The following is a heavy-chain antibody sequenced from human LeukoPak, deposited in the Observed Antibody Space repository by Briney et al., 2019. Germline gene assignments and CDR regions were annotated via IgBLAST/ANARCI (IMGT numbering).Heavy chain of an antibody. J-gene: IGHJ4*02. D-gene: IGHD3-9*01. CDR1: GFTFSSYS. Sequence: GGSLRLSCAASGFTFSSYSMNWVRQAPGKGLEWVSSISSSSSYIYYADSVKGRFTISRDNAKNSLYLQMNSLRAEDTAVYYCAREGRYFDWLLGWSPYYFDYWGQGTLVTVSS. V-gene: IGHV3-21*01. CDR2: ISSSSSYI. CDR3: AREGRYFDWLLGWSPYYFDY.